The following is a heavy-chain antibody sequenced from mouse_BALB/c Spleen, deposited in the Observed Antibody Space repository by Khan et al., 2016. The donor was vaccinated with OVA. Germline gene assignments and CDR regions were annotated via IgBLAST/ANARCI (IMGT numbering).Heavy chain of an antibody. D-gene: IGHD1-1*01. V-gene: IGHV5-9-3*01. CDR1: GFTFSSYA. Sequence: EVELVESGGGLVQPGGSLKLSCAASGFTFSSYAMSWVRQTPEKRLEWVATISSGGSYTYYPDSVKGRFTISSDNAKNTLYLQMSSLRSEDTAMYYCARPPITTVVATSYWFFDVWGAGTTVTVSS. J-gene: IGHJ1*01. CDR3: ARPPITTVVATSYWFFDV. CDR2: ISSGGSYT.